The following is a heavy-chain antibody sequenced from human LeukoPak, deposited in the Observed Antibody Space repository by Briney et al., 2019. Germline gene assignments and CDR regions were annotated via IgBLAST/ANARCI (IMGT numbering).Heavy chain of an antibody. D-gene: IGHD6-19*01. J-gene: IGHJ3*02. CDR2: IYYSGST. Sequence: SETLSLTCTVSGGSISSYYWSWIRRPPGKGLEWIGYIYYSGSTNYNPSLKSRVTISVDTSKNQFSLKLSSVTAADTAVYYCARRGSSGWPYDAFDIWGQGTMVTVSS. CDR1: GGSISSYY. CDR3: ARRGSSGWPYDAFDI. V-gene: IGHV4-59*08.